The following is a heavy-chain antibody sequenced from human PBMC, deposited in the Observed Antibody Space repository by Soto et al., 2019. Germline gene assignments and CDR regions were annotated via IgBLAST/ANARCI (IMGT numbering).Heavy chain of an antibody. J-gene: IGHJ6*02. Sequence: SVKVSCKASGGTFSSYAISWVRQAPGQGLEWMGGIIPIFGTANYAQKFQGRVTITADESTSTAYMELSSLRSEDTAVYYCARDRVVRGVIYYYYGMDVWGQGTTVTVSS. CDR1: GGTFSSYA. V-gene: IGHV1-69*13. D-gene: IGHD3-10*01. CDR2: IIPIFGTA. CDR3: ARDRVVRGVIYYYYGMDV.